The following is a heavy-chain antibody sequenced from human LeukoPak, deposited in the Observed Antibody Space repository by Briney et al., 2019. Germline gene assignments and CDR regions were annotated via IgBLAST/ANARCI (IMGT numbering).Heavy chain of an antibody. D-gene: IGHD6-6*01. CDR3: ARDRYSGSYENYYFEY. CDR1: GYSFTRYY. CDR2: INPSGGST. Sequence: ASVTVSCKASGYSFTRYYMRWVRQAPGQGLEWMGIINPSGGSTSYAQKFEGRVTMTRDTSTSTVYMELSSLRSEDTAVYYCARDRYSGSYENYYFEYWGQGTLVTVSS. J-gene: IGHJ4*02. V-gene: IGHV1-46*01.